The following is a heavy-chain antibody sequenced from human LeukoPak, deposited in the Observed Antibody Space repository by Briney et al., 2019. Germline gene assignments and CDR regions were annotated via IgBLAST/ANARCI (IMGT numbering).Heavy chain of an antibody. D-gene: IGHD1-1*01. CDR3: ARQRPGIWKWYYFDY. CDR2: IFYSGST. CDR1: GGSISSGNYY. V-gene: IGHV4-30-4*08. Sequence: SETLSLTCTVSGGSISSGNYYWSWIRQPPGKGLEWIGYIFYSGSTYYNPSLKSRVTISVDASKNQFSLKLSSVTAADTAVHYCARQRPGIWKWYYFDYWGQGTLVTVSS. J-gene: IGHJ4*02.